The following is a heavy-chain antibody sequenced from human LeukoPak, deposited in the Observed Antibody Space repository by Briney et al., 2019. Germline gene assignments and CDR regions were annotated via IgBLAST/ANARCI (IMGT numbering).Heavy chain of an antibody. Sequence: ASETLSLTCTVSGDSVTSGGYFWTWLRQHPGKGLEWIGYISDSVTTPYNPSLKTRASISVATANNQSSLRLSSVTAADTAVYYCARDVVVTSSPDAFDIWGRGTMVTVSS. D-gene: IGHD2-21*02. CDR1: GDSVTSGGYF. CDR2: ISDSVTT. V-gene: IGHV4-31*03. CDR3: ARDVVVTSSPDAFDI. J-gene: IGHJ3*02.